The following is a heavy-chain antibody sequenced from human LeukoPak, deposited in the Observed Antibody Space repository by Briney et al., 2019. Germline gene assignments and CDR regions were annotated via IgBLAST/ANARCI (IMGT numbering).Heavy chain of an antibody. CDR1: GFTFSNYA. Sequence: GGSLRLSCVVSGFTFSNYAMSWVRQAPGKGLECVSGIGGSGFSTYYADSVQGRFIISRDNSKDTLYLQRNSLRADDTALYYCAKGGRGMTSVTTDAFDVWGQGTMVTVSS. V-gene: IGHV3-23*01. CDR3: AKGGRGMTSVTTDAFDV. D-gene: IGHD4-17*01. J-gene: IGHJ3*01. CDR2: IGGSGFST.